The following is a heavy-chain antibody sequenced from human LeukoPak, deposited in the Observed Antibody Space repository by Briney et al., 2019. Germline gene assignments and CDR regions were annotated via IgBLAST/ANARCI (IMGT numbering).Heavy chain of an antibody. J-gene: IGHJ4*02. CDR2: ISSDGENT. CDR3: ARGIRGSGWFPPFDY. V-gene: IGHV3-64*04. D-gene: IGHD6-19*01. Sequence: GGSLRLSCSASGFTFSSYAMHWVRQAPGKGLEYVSAISSDGENTYSADSVKGRFIISRINSKNTLSLRMNSLRAEDTAVYYCARGIRGSGWFPPFDYWGQGTLVTVSS. CDR1: GFTFSSYA.